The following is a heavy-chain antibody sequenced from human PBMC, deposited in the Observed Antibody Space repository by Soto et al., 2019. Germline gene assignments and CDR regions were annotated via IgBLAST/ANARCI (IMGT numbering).Heavy chain of an antibody. V-gene: IGHV4-59*01. Sequence: QVQLQESGPGLVKPSETLSLTCTVSGGSISSYYWSWIRQPPGKRLEWIGYIYYSGSTNYNPSLKSRVTISVDTSKNQFSLKLSSVTAADTAVYYCAGTILAYCGGDCYPHYGMDVWGQGTTVTVSS. J-gene: IGHJ6*02. CDR2: IYYSGST. CDR3: AGTILAYCGGDCYPHYGMDV. CDR1: GGSISSYY. D-gene: IGHD2-21*02.